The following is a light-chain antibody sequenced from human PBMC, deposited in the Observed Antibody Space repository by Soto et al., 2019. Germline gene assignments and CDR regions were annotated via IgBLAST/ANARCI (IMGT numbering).Light chain of an antibody. CDR1: QSVSNH. CDR2: DAS. CDR3: QKSGT. J-gene: IGKJ5*01. V-gene: IGKV3-11*02. Sequence: EIVFTQSPATLSLSPGERATLSCRASQSVSNHLGWYQQKPGQAPRLLIYDASNRSTATPARFSGSGSGRDFTLPISSLEPVDFAVYYCQKSGTFGQGTRLEI.